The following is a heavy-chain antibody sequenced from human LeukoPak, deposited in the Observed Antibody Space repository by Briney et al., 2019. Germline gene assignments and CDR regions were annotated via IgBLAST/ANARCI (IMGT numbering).Heavy chain of an antibody. CDR1: GYTFTGYY. CDR3: AIAPPIAAAGSIYFQH. D-gene: IGHD6-13*01. CDR2: INPNSGGT. J-gene: IGHJ1*01. V-gene: IGHV1-2*02. Sequence: GASVKVSCKASGYTFTGYYMHWVRQAPGQGLEWMGWINPNSGGTNYAQKFQGGVTMTRDTSISTAYMELSRLRSDDTAVYYCAIAPPIAAAGSIYFQHWGQGTLVTASS.